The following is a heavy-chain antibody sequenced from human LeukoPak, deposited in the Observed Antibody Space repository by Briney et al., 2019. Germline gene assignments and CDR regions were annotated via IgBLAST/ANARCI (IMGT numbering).Heavy chain of an antibody. CDR1: GGSISSSSYY. J-gene: IGHJ6*03. V-gene: IGHV4-39*01. D-gene: IGHD2-8*01. CDR3: ARLRVLMVMDV. CDR2: IYYSGST. Sequence: SETLSLTCTVSGGSISSSSYYWGWIRQAPGKGLEWIGSIYYSGSTYYNPSLKSRVTISVDTSKNQFSLKLSSVTAADTAVYYCARLRVLMVMDVWGKGTTVTVSS.